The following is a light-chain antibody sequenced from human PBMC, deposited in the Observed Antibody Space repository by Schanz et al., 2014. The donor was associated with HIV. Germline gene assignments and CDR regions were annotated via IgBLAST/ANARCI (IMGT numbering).Light chain of an antibody. CDR3: QQYNARSYT. CDR2: EAS. J-gene: IGKJ2*01. Sequence: DIQMTQFPSSLSASVGDRVTITCRASQRISGYLNWYQQKPGKAPNLLIYEASTLETGVPSRFSGSGFGTEFTLVISSLQPEDFATYYSQQYNARSYTFGQGTKLEIE. V-gene: IGKV1-5*03. CDR1: QRISGY.